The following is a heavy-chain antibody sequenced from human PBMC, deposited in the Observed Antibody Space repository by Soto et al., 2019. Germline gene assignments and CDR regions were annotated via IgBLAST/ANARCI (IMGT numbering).Heavy chain of an antibody. CDR1: AFTVSSNY. V-gene: IGHV3-53*01. D-gene: IGHD3-22*01. CDR3: AKKSSGFVNALDV. CDR2: LYSGGSA. Sequence: TGGSLRLSCAASAFTVSSNYMNWVRQAPGKGLEWVSVLYSGGSAYYADSVKGRFTISRDNSKNILYLQMNSLRAEDAATYYCAKKSSGFVNALDVWGHGTTVTVSS. J-gene: IGHJ6*02.